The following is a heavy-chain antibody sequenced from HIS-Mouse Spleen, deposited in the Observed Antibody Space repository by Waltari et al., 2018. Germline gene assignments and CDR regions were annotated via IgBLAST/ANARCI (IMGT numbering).Heavy chain of an antibody. Sequence: QLQLQESGPGLVKPSETLSLTCTVSGGSISSSSYYWGWIRQPPGKGLAWVGVIYYSGRTYHNPSLKSRVTISGDTSKNQFSLKLSSVTAADTAVYYCAREIPYSSSWYDWYFDLWGRGTLVTVSS. CDR1: GGSISSSSYY. J-gene: IGHJ2*01. CDR3: AREIPYSSSWYDWYFDL. CDR2: IYYSGRT. V-gene: IGHV4-39*07. D-gene: IGHD6-13*01.